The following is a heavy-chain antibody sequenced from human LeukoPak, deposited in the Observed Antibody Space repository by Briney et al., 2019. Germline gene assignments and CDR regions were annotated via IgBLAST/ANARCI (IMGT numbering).Heavy chain of an antibody. CDR1: GASMTSYY. D-gene: IGHD7-27*01. V-gene: IGHV4-59*01. CDR3: ARIPGDRPDN. J-gene: IGHJ4*02. Sequence: SETLSLTCTVSGASMTSYYWTWIRQPPGKGLEWVGYMYFGERTNYNPSLKSRATMLIDTSKKQFSLNLKSVTAADTAVYYCARIPGDRPDNWGQGTLVTVS. CDR2: MYFGERT.